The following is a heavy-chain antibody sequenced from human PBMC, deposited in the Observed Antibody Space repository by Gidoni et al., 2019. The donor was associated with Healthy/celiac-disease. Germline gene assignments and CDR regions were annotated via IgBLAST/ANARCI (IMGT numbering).Heavy chain of an antibody. CDR3: ARDVWFGELLGWFDP. CDR1: GFSSSGYW. CDR2: IKQAGSEK. Sequence: GFSSSGYWMSWVRRAPGKGRECVANIKQAGSEKYYVDSVKGLVTISRDNAKNSLYLQMNSLRAEDTAVYYCARDVWFGELLGWFDPWGQGTLVTVSS. J-gene: IGHJ5*02. V-gene: IGHV3-7*01. D-gene: IGHD3-10*01.